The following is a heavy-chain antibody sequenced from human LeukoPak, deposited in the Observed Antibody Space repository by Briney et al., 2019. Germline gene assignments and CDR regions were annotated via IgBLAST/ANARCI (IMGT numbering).Heavy chain of an antibody. CDR2: INHSGST. V-gene: IGHV4-34*01. J-gene: IGHJ4*02. CDR3: ARRTDCSGGSCYSLDY. Sequence: PSETLSLTCAVYGGSFSGYYWSWIRQPPGKGLEWIGDINHSGSTNYNPSLKSRVTISVDTSKNQFSLKLSSVTAADTAVYYCARRTDCSGGSCYSLDYWGQGTLVTVSS. D-gene: IGHD2-15*01. CDR1: GGSFSGYY.